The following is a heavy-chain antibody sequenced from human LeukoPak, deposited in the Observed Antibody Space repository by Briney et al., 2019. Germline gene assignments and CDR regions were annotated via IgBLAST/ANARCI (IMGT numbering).Heavy chain of an antibody. CDR1: AFTFSRSA. CDR2: ISGGGGIT. D-gene: IGHD3-22*01. Sequence: PGGSLRLSCAASAFTFSRSAMSWVRQAPGKGLEWVSVISGGGGITNYADSVKGRFTISRDNSNNTLSLQMNSLRAEDTAVYYCARESHYYDSSGSRHYYGMDVWGQGTTVTVSS. CDR3: ARESHYYDSSGSRHYYGMDV. J-gene: IGHJ6*02. V-gene: IGHV3-23*01.